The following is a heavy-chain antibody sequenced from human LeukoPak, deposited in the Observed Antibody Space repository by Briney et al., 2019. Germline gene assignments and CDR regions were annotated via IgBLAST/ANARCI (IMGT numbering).Heavy chain of an antibody. Sequence: ASVKVSCKASGYTFTGYYMHWVRQAPGQGLEWMGWINPNSGGTNYAQKFQGRVTMTTDTSTSTAYMELRSLRSDDTAVYYCARQKIIAAPYNWFDPWGQGTLVTVSS. J-gene: IGHJ5*02. CDR1: GYTFTGYY. D-gene: IGHD6-6*01. CDR2: INPNSGGT. V-gene: IGHV1-2*02. CDR3: ARQKIIAAPYNWFDP.